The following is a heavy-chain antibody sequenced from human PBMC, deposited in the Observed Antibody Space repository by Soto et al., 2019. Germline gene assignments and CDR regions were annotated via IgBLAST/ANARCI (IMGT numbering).Heavy chain of an antibody. CDR1: GYSFTSYW. D-gene: IGHD6-13*01. J-gene: IGHJ3*02. CDR3: ARLSQQLQLGNAFDI. V-gene: IGHV5-51*01. CDR2: IYPGDSDT. Sequence: GESLKISCKGSGYSFTSYWIGWVRQMPGKGLEWMGIIYPGDSDTRYSPSFQGQVTISADKSISTAYLQWSSLKASDTAMYYCARLSQQLQLGNAFDIWGQGTMVTVSS.